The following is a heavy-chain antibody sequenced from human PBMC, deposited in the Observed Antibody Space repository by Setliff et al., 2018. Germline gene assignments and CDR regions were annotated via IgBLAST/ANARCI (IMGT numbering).Heavy chain of an antibody. CDR2: ISGYNGNT. CDR3: ALEEYTSRWTKRFDP. Sequence: ASVKVSCKTSGNTFISYGISWLRQAPGQGLEWLGWISGYNGNTNYAQRFQGRVTTTIDTSTNTAYMELRSLRSDDTAVYYCALEEYTSRWTKRFDPWGQGTLVTVSS. J-gene: IGHJ5*02. D-gene: IGHD6-13*01. CDR1: GNTFISYG. V-gene: IGHV1-18*01.